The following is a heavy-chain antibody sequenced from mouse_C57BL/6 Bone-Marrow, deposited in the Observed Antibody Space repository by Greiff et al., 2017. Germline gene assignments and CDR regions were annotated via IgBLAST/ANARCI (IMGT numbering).Heavy chain of an antibody. Sequence: QVQLQQPGAELVKPGASVKLSCKASGYTFTSYWLQWVKQRPGQGLEWIGEIDPSDSYTNYNQKFKGKATLTVDTSSSKAYMQLSSLTSEDSAVYYCALYSNDYFDYWGQGTTLTVSS. V-gene: IGHV1-50*01. CDR2: IDPSDSYT. CDR1: GYTFTSYW. CDR3: ALYSNDYFDY. J-gene: IGHJ2*01. D-gene: IGHD2-5*01.